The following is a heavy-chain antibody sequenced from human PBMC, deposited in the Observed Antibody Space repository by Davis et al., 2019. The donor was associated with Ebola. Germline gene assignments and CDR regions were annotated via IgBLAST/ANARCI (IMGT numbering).Heavy chain of an antibody. D-gene: IGHD3-10*01. CDR3: ARDGLWFGELLYEGYGMDV. CDR1: GFTFSSYC. CDR2: IQQDGSEK. Sequence: PGGSLRLSCAASGFTFSSYCMSWVRQAPGTGLEWVANIQQDGSEKYYVDSVKGRFTISRDNAKNSLYLQMNSLRAEDTAVYYCARDGLWFGELLYEGYGMDVWGQGTTVTVSS. J-gene: IGHJ6*02. V-gene: IGHV3-7*03.